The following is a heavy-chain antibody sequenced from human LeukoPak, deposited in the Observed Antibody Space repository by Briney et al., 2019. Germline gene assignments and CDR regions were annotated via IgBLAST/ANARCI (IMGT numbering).Heavy chain of an antibody. CDR2: IYYSGST. D-gene: IGHD4-17*01. CDR1: GGSISSYY. CDR3: ARRRRLRGDYFDY. J-gene: IGHJ4*02. V-gene: IGHV4-59*08. Sequence: PSETLSLTCTVSGGSISSYYWSWIRQPPGKGLEWIGYIYYSGSTNYNPSLKSRVTISVDTSKNQFSLKLSSVTAADTAVYYCARRRRLRGDYFDYWGQGTLVTVSS.